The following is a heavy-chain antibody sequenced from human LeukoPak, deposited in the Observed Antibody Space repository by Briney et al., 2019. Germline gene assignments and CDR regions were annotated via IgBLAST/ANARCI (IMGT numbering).Heavy chain of an antibody. CDR1: GFNFSSCG. D-gene: IGHD3-10*01. CDR2: IWYDGLNK. V-gene: IGHV3-33*01. CDR3: ARDPFGSGSYYFPHFDY. J-gene: IGHJ4*02. Sequence: GGSLRLSCAASGFNFSSCGMHWVRQAPGKGLEWVAGIWYDGLNKYYSDSVKGRFTISRDTSKNTVYLQMNSLRGDDTAIYYCARDPFGSGSYYFPHFDYWGQGTLVTVSS.